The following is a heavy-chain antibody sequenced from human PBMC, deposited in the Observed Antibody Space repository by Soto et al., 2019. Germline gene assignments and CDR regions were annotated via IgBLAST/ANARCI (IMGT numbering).Heavy chain of an antibody. D-gene: IGHD1-1*01. Sequence: EVQLVESGGGLVQPGGSLRLSCAASGFSLYNYAMDWVRQAPGQGLEWVSYISLSSANIHFADSVRGRFTVSRDNAKNSLEMQMHSLRAEATAVYYCVRDPPRGNDWARYVDLWGRGTLVTVSS. CDR3: VRDPPRGNDWARYVDL. CDR1: GFSLYNYA. V-gene: IGHV3-48*01. CDR2: ISLSSANI. J-gene: IGHJ2*01.